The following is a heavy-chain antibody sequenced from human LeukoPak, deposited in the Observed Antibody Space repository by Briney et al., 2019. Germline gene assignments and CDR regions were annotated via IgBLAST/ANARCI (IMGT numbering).Heavy chain of an antibody. CDR2: ISIDGSST. CDR3: ARDRVGAFDI. Sequence: PPGGSLRLSCAASGFTFSSYWMHWVRQAPGKGLVWVSRISIDGSSTIYADSVKGRFTISRDNAKNTLYLQMNSLRAEDTAVYYCARDRVGAFDIWGQGTMVTVSS. CDR1: GFTFSSYW. V-gene: IGHV3-74*01. J-gene: IGHJ3*02. D-gene: IGHD3-10*01.